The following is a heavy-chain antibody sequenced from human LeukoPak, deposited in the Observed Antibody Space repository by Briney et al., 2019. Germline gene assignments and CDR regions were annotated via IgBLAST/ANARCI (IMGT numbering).Heavy chain of an antibody. Sequence: ASVKVSCKASGYTFTGYYMHWVRQAPGQGLEWMGWINPNSGGTNYAQKLQGRVTMTTDTSTSTAYMELRSLRSDDTAVYYRARDKYIPYGSGSERPYYYYYYMDVWGKGTTVTISS. CDR3: ARDKYIPYGSGSERPYYYYYYMDV. CDR1: GYTFTGYY. D-gene: IGHD3-10*01. CDR2: INPNSGGT. V-gene: IGHV1-2*02. J-gene: IGHJ6*03.